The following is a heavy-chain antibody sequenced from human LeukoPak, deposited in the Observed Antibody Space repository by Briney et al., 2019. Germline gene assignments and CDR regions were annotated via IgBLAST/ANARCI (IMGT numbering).Heavy chain of an antibody. CDR3: AKHMVRGVIKPLYFDY. Sequence: GGSLRLSCAASGFSFRDFWMTWVRQAPGKGLEWVSAISGSGGSTYYADSVKGRFTISRGNSKNTLYLQMNSLRAEDTAVYYCAKHMVRGVIKPLYFDYWGQGTLVTVSS. D-gene: IGHD3-10*01. CDR2: ISGSGGST. V-gene: IGHV3-23*01. J-gene: IGHJ4*02. CDR1: GFSFRDFW.